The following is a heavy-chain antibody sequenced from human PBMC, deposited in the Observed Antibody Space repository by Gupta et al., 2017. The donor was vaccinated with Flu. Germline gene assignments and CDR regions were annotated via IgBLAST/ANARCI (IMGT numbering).Heavy chain of an antibody. D-gene: IGHD6-13*01. CDR2: ISWNSGSI. Sequence: MHWFRQVPGKGLEWGSGISWNSGSIGYADSVKGRFTISRDNAKNSLYLQMNSLRAEDTALYYCAKDAQQLVWGDSWFDPWGQGTLVTVSS. J-gene: IGHJ5*02. V-gene: IGHV3-9*01. CDR3: AKDAQQLVWGDSWFDP.